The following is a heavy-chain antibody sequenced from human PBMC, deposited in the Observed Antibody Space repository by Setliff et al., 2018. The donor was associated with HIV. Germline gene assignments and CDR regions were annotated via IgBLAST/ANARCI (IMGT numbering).Heavy chain of an antibody. CDR3: AKTPLY. Sequence: PGGSLRLSCIASAFSFNNYYMTWVRQAPGKGLEWVSSISGTGADTYYADSVKGRFAISRDNSKNTLYLQMNSLRAEDTAVYYCAKTPLYWGQGTLVTVSS. CDR1: AFSFNNYY. V-gene: IGHV3-23*01. J-gene: IGHJ4*02. CDR2: ISGTGADT.